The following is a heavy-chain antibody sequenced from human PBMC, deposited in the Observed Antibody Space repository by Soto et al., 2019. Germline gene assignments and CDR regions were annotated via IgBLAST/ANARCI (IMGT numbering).Heavy chain of an antibody. D-gene: IGHD3-22*01. V-gene: IGHV4-30-4*01. Sequence: SETLSLTCTVSGGSIRRGDYYWSWIRQAPGKGLESIGYIYYSGSTYYNPSLKSRFTISVDTSNNQLSLKLRSVTAAATSVYYCARHVNYYRNPFDYWGQGTLVTVSS. CDR2: IYYSGST. CDR3: ARHVNYYRNPFDY. CDR1: GGSIRRGDYY. J-gene: IGHJ4*02.